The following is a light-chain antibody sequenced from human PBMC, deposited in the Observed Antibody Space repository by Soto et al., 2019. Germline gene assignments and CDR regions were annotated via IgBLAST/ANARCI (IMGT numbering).Light chain of an antibody. CDR1: SSDVGGYNY. Sequence: QSALTQPASVSGSPGQTITISCTGTSSDVGGYNYLSWYQQHPGKAPKVMIYEVSNRPSGVSNRFSGSKSGNTASLTISGLQAEDEADDFCSSYTTSGTPVFGGGTKVTVL. V-gene: IGLV2-14*01. CDR3: SSYTTSGTPV. J-gene: IGLJ3*02. CDR2: EVS.